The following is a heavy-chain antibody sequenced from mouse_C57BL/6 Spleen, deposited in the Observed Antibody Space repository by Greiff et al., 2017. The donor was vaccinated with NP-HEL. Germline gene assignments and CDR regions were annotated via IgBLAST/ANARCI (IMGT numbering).Heavy chain of an antibody. J-gene: IGHJ4*01. CDR2: IDPSDSET. CDR1: GYTFTSYW. Sequence: QVHVKQSGAELVRPGSSVKLSCKASGYTFTSYWMHWVKQRPIQGLEWIGNIDPSDSETHYNQKFKDKATLTVDKSSSTAYMQLSSLTSEDSAVYYCGIYYYGSSYVDYWGQGTSVTVSS. D-gene: IGHD1-1*01. CDR3: GIYYYGSSYVDY. V-gene: IGHV1-52*01.